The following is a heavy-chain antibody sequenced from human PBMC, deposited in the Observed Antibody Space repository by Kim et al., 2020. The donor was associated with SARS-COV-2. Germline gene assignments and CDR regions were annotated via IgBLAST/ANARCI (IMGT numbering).Heavy chain of an antibody. CDR3: IRYNTQPGDL. J-gene: IGHJ3*01. CDR1: GFGFSQYW. Sequence: GGSLRLSCAASGFGFSQYWMHWVRQAPGPGLVWVPQSDSDGRGSSYADAVHGRFTTSRDNANSTLYLQMNSLRIDDTAIVYVIRYNTQPGDLGVHRTMV. CDR2: SDSDGRGS. D-gene: IGHD2-8*01. V-gene: IGHV3-74*03.